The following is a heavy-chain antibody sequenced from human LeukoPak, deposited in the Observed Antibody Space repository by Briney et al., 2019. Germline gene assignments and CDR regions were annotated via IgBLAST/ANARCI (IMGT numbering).Heavy chain of an antibody. CDR3: AKELQMATIKDDSSYFDY. V-gene: IGHV3-33*06. CDR2: IWYDGSNK. Sequence: PGRSLRLSCAASGFTFSSYGMHWVRQAPGKGLEWVAVIWYDGSNKYYADSVKGRFTISRDNSKNTLYLQTNSLRAGDTAVYYCAKELQMATIKDDSSYFDYWGQGTLVAVSS. CDR1: GFTFSSYG. D-gene: IGHD5-24*01. J-gene: IGHJ4*02.